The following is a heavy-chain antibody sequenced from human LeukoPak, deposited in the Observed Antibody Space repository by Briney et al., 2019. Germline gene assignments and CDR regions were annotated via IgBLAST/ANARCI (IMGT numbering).Heavy chain of an antibody. J-gene: IGHJ4*02. CDR3: ARGVGAKKFDY. CDR1: GGSISSYY. Sequence: SETLSLTCTVSGGSISSYYWSWIRQPPGKGLEWIGYIYYSGSTNYNPSLKSRVTISVDTSRNQFSLKLSSVTAADTAVYYCARGVGAKKFDYWGQGTLVTVSS. D-gene: IGHD1-26*01. CDR2: IYYSGST. V-gene: IGHV4-59*12.